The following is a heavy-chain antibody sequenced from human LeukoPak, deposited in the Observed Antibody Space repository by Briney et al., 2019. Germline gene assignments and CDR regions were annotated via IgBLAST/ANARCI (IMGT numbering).Heavy chain of an antibody. V-gene: IGHV1-2*02. CDR1: GYTFTGYY. J-gene: IGHJ4*02. Sequence: GASVKVSCKASGYTFTGYYMHWVRQAPGQGLEWMGWINPNSGGTNYAQKFQGRVTMTRDTSISTAYMELSSLRSEDTAVYYCARDRFGHSGSYWGGSLYFDYWGQGTLVTVSS. CDR3: ARDRFGHSGSYWGGSLYFDY. CDR2: INPNSGGT. D-gene: IGHD1-26*01.